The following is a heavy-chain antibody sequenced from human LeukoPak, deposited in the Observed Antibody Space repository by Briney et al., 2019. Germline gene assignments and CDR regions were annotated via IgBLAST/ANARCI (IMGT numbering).Heavy chain of an antibody. CDR2: ISGSGGST. D-gene: IGHD3-10*01. Sequence: GGSLRPSCAASGFTFSSYAMSWVRQAPGKGLEWVSGISGSGGSTSYAHSVKGRFTISRDNSKNTLYLQMNSLRAEDTAVYYCAKGGFGELSVGVYYYYMDVWGKGTTVTVSS. V-gene: IGHV3-23*01. J-gene: IGHJ6*03. CDR1: GFTFSSYA. CDR3: AKGGFGELSVGVYYYYMDV.